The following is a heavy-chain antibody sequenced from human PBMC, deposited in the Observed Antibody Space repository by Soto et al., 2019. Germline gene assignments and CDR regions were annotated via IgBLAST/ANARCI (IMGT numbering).Heavy chain of an antibody. CDR2: MSSDGSKI. D-gene: IGHD1-26*01. CDR3: AKDEGVGVTLARVDY. J-gene: IGHJ4*02. Sequence: QVQLVESGGGAVQPGESLRLSCVASGFDFTYYAMHWVRQAPGKGLESVAVMSSDGSKIHHTDSVKGRFTISRDNSKNTLYLQLNSLRKEDTAVYFCAKDEGVGVTLARVDYWGQGTLVSVSS. V-gene: IGHV3-30*18. CDR1: GFDFTYYA.